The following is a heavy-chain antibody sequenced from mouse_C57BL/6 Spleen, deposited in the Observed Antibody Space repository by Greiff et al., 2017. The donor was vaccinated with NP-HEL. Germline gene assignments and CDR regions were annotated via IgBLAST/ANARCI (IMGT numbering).Heavy chain of an antibody. Sequence: QVQLQQSGPELVKPGASVKISCKASGYTFTDYYINWVKQRPGQGLEWIGWIFPGSGSTYYNEKFKGKATLTVDKSSSTAYMLLSSLTSEDSAVYFCARYGYDGTSYYAMDYWGQGTSVTVSS. CDR1: GYTFTDYY. CDR2: IFPGSGST. D-gene: IGHD2-2*01. V-gene: IGHV1-75*01. CDR3: ARYGYDGTSYYAMDY. J-gene: IGHJ4*01.